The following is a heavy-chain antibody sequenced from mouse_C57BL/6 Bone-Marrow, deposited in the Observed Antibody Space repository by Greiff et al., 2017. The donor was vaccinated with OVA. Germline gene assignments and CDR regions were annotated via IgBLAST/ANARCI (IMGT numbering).Heavy chain of an antibody. J-gene: IGHJ1*03. V-gene: IGHV1-69*01. CDR3: TRFDV. Sequence: QVQLQQPGAELVMPGASVKLSCKASGYTFTSYWMHWVKQRPGQGLEWIGEIDPSYSYTNYNQKFKGKSTLTVDKSSSTAYMQLSSLTSEDSAVYYCTRFDVWGTGTTVTVSS. CDR2: IDPSYSYT. CDR1: GYTFTSYW.